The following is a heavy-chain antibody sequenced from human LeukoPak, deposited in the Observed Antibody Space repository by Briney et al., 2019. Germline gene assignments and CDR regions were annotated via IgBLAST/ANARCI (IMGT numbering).Heavy chain of an antibody. CDR3: ARSVLPGSMIRGRAFDP. CDR2: IYYSEST. V-gene: IGHV4-59*12. CDR1: GGSISSYY. Sequence: PSETLSLTCTVSGGSISSYYWSWIRQPPGKGLEWIGYIYYSESTNYNPSLKSRVTISVDTSKNQFSLKLSSVTAADTAVYYCARSVLPGSMIRGRAFDPWGQGTLVTVSS. J-gene: IGHJ5*02. D-gene: IGHD3-16*01.